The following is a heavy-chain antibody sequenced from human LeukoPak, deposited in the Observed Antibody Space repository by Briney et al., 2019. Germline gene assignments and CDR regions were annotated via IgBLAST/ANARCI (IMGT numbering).Heavy chain of an antibody. Sequence: PGGSLRLSCAASGFTFSSYGMHWVRQAPGKGLEWVAVISYDGSNKYYADSVKGRFTISRDNSKNTLYLQMNSLRAEDTAVYYCAKDGRITMVRGVIITSLYYYYYYMDVWGKGTTVTVSS. D-gene: IGHD3-10*01. J-gene: IGHJ6*03. CDR3: AKDGRITMVRGVIITSLYYYYYYMDV. CDR1: GFTFSSYG. V-gene: IGHV3-30*18. CDR2: ISYDGSNK.